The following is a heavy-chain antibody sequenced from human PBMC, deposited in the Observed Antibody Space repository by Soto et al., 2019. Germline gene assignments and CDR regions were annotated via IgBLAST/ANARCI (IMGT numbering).Heavy chain of an antibody. J-gene: IGHJ4*02. CDR3: ARARDGYNFLYEPT. Sequence: VGSLRLSCAASGFTLSSNYMSWVRQAPGKGLEWVSVIYSGGSTDYADSVKGRFTISRDNSKNTVYLQMNSLRVEDTAVYYCARARDGYNFLYEPTWGQGTLVTVSS. D-gene: IGHD5-12*01. V-gene: IGHV3-53*01. CDR1: GFTLSSNY. CDR2: IYSGGST.